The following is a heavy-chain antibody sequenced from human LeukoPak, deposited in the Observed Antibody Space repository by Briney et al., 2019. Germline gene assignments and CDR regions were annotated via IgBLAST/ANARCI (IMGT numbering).Heavy chain of an antibody. J-gene: IGHJ4*02. Sequence: SETLSLTCTVSGYSISSGYYWGWIRQPPGKGLEWIGSIYHSGSTYYNPSLKSRVTISVDTSKNQFSLRLSSVTAADTAVYYCARDGEGGVGATSRGDYWGQGTLVTVSS. CDR3: ARDGEGGVGATSRGDY. CDR2: IYHSGST. D-gene: IGHD1-26*01. CDR1: GYSISSGYY. V-gene: IGHV4-38-2*02.